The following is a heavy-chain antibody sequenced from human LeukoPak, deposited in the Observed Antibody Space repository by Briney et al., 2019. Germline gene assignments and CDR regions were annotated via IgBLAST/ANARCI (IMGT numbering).Heavy chain of an antibody. CDR2: ISYDGSNK. CDR3: AKESSPQYYYYYYGMDV. V-gene: IGHV3-30*18. D-gene: IGHD2-2*01. J-gene: IGHJ6*02. Sequence: PGGSLRLSCAASGFTFSSYGMHWVRQAPGKGLEWVTVISYDGSNKYYADSVKGRFTISRDNSKNTLYLQMNSLRAEDTAVYYCAKESSPQYYYYYYGMDVWGQGTTVTVSS. CDR1: GFTFSSYG.